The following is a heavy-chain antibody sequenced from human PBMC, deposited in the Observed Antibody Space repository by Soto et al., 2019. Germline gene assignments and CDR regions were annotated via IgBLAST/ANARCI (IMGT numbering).Heavy chain of an antibody. CDR2: ISNNGNTT. D-gene: IGHD2-21*01. J-gene: IGHJ4*02. CDR1: GFTFSAYT. Sequence: SLRLSCSVSGFTFSAYTMHWVRQAPGKGLQYVSAISNNGNTTYYADSVKGRFTISRDNSKNTLYLQMSSLRAEDTAVYYCVKDSWDYSSRFDYWGQGTRVTVSS. V-gene: IGHV3-64D*06. CDR3: VKDSWDYSSRFDY.